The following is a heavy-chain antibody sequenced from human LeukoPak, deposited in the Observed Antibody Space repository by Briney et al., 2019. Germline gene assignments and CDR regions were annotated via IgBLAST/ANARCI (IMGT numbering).Heavy chain of an antibody. D-gene: IGHD4-17*01. CDR1: GYTFTNYG. CDR3: ARVFAREDYGDYVANWFDP. J-gene: IGHJ5*02. CDR2: ISTYNGNT. Sequence: GASVKVSCKASGYTFTNYGISWVRQAPGQGLEWMGWISTYNGNTNYAQELQGRVTMTTDTSTSTAYMELRSLRSDDTAVYYCARVFAREDYGDYVANWFDPWGQGTLVTVSS. V-gene: IGHV1-18*01.